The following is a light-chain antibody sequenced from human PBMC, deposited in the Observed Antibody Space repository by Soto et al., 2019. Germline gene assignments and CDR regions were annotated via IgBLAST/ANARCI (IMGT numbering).Light chain of an antibody. CDR2: EVS. CDR3: SSLTSSDTWV. J-gene: IGLJ3*02. CDR1: SSDVGSYNR. V-gene: IGLV2-14*02. Sequence: QSALTQPASVSGSPGQSITISCTGGSSDVGSYNRVSWYRQHPGKAPQLIIYEVSNRPSGVSSRFSGSKSGNTASLTISGLQAEDEDDYFCSSLTSSDTWVIGGGTQLTVL.